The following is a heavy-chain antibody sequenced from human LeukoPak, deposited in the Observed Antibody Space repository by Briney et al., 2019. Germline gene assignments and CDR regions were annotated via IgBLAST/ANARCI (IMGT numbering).Heavy chain of an antibody. Sequence: GGSLRLSCAASGFTFSTYWMHWVRQAPGKGLEWVGRIKSKADGGTADHAAPVKGRFNISRDDSKNTLYLQMNSLKTEDTAVYFCTRNYYDRTGSLFYWGQGTLATVSS. J-gene: IGHJ4*02. CDR1: GFTFSTYW. D-gene: IGHD3-22*01. CDR2: IKSKADGGTA. CDR3: TRNYYDRTGSLFY. V-gene: IGHV3-15*01.